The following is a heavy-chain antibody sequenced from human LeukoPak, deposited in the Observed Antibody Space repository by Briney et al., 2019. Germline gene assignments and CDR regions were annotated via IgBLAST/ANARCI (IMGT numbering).Heavy chain of an antibody. D-gene: IGHD6-13*01. CDR1: EYTLTELS. J-gene: IGHJ5*02. CDR3: ATAEPGIAAAGNDWFDP. CDR2: LDPEDGET. V-gene: IGHV1-24*01. Sequence: GASVKVSCKVSEYTLTELSMHWVRQAPGKGLEWMGGLDPEDGETIYAQKFQGRVTMTEDTSTDTAYMELSSLRSEDTAVYYCATAEPGIAAAGNDWFDPWGQGTLVTVSS.